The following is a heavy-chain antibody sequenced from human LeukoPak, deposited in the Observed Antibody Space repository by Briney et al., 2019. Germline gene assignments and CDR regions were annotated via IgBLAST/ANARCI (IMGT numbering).Heavy chain of an antibody. CDR3: ARVDLRNSGNWFDP. CDR1: GYTLTELS. V-gene: IGHV1-24*01. Sequence: ASVKVSCKVSGYTLTELSMHWVRQAPGKGLEWMGGFDPEDGETIYAQKFQGRVTMTEDTSTDTAYMELSSLRSEDTAVYYCARVDLRNSGNWFDPWGQGTLVTVSS. CDR2: FDPEDGET. D-gene: IGHD2-21*01. J-gene: IGHJ5*02.